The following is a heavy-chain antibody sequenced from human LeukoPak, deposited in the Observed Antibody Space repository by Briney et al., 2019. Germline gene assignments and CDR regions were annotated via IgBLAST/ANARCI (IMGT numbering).Heavy chain of an antibody. J-gene: IGHJ6*03. D-gene: IGHD6-13*01. V-gene: IGHV1-69*05. Sequence: ASVKVSCKASGYTFTSYYMHWVRQAPGQGLEWMGGIIPIFGTANYAQKFQGRVTITTDESTSTAYMELSSLRSEDTAVYYCASCPAAAGKKARYYYMDVWGKGTTVTVSS. CDR1: GYTFTSYY. CDR3: ASCPAAAGKKARYYYMDV. CDR2: IIPIFGTA.